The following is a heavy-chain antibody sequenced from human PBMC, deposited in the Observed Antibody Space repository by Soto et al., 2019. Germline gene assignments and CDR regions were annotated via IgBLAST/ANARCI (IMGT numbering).Heavy chain of an antibody. CDR2: INTHNGNT. J-gene: IGHJ5*02. D-gene: IGHD3-16*02. CDR1: GYTFTTYG. CDR3: ARGFPLWFDP. Sequence: GASVKVSCKASGYTFTTYGISWVRQAPGQGLEWLGWINTHNGNTNYAQNLQGRVTMTADTSASTAYMELSSLRSEDTAVYYCARGFPLWFDPWGQGTLVTVSS. V-gene: IGHV1-18*01.